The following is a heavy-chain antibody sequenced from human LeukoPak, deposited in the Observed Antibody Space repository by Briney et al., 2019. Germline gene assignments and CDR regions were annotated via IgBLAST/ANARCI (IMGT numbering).Heavy chain of an antibody. J-gene: IGHJ4*02. CDR3: ARCYDSSGYYYVPFDY. CDR1: GFTFSSYW. V-gene: IGHV3-7*01. D-gene: IGHD3-22*01. Sequence: GGSLRLSCAASGFTFSSYWMSWVRQAPGKGLEWVANIKQDGSEKYDVDSVKGRFTISRDNAKNSLYLQMNSLRAEDTAVYYCARCYDSSGYYYVPFDYWGQGTLVTVSS. CDR2: IKQDGSEK.